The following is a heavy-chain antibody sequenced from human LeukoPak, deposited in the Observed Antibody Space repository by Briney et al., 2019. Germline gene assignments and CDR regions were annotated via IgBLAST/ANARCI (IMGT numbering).Heavy chain of an antibody. Sequence: GESLRISCKGSGYSFTSYWISWVRQMPGKGLEWMGRIDPSDSYTNYSPSFQGHVTISADKSISTAYLQWSTLKASDAAMYYCARQGHNFFDYWGQGTLVTVSS. V-gene: IGHV5-10-1*01. CDR2: IDPSDSYT. CDR3: ARQGHNFFDY. CDR1: GYSFTSYW. J-gene: IGHJ4*02.